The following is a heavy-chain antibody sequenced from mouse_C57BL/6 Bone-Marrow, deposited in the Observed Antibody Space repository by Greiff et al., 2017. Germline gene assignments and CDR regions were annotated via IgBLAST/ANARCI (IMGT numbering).Heavy chain of an antibody. J-gene: IGHJ1*03. Sequence: VQLQQPGAELVRPGSSVKLSCKASGYTFTSYWMHWVKQRPIQGLEWIGNIDPSDSETHYNQKFKDKATLTVDKSSSTAYMQRSSLTSEDSAVYYCARHFSGSGYGEWYFAVCGTETTGTAS. D-gene: IGHD1-1*01. CDR3: ARHFSGSGYGEWYFAV. V-gene: IGHV1-52*01. CDR1: GYTFTSYW. CDR2: IDPSDSET.